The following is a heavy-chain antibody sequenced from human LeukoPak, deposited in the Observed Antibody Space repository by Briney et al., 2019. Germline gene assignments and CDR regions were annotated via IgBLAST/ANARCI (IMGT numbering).Heavy chain of an antibody. V-gene: IGHV1-69*04. CDR2: IIPILGIA. D-gene: IGHD3-16*01. Sequence: ASVKVSCKASGYTFTSYGISWVRQAPGQGLEWMGRIIPILGIANYAQKFQGRVTITADKSTSTAYMELSSLRSEDTAVYYCARDILSVGAPWGSWGQGTLVTVSS. CDR3: ARDILSVGAPWGS. J-gene: IGHJ4*02. CDR1: GYTFTSYG.